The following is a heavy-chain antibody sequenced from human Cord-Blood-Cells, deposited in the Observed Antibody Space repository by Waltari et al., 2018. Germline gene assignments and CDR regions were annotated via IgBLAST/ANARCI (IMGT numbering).Heavy chain of an antibody. J-gene: IGHJ3*02. CDR3: ARHNRWMVTMIVDAFDM. CDR2: IYYSGSN. CDR1: GGSISSSSYY. D-gene: IGHD3-22*01. V-gene: IGHV4-39*01. Sequence: QLQLQESGPGLVKPSETLSLTCTVSGGSISSSSYYWGWIRQPPGKGLEWIGSIYYSGSNYNNPSLMRRVTISVDTSKNQFSLKLSAVTAADTAVYYCARHNRWMVTMIVDAFDMWGQGTMVTVSS.